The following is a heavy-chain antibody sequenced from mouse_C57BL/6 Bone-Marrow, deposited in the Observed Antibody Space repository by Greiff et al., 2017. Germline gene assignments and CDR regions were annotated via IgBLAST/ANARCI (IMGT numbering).Heavy chain of an antibody. D-gene: IGHD4-1*01. CDR1: GYAFSSSW. V-gene: IGHV1-82*01. CDR3: AEGAWDNAKDY. CDR2: FYPGDGDT. Sequence: QVQLQQSGPELVKPGASVKISCKASGYAFSSSWMNWVQQRPGKGLEWIGRFYPGDGDTNYTGKFKGKATLTADNSSSTAYMQLSSLTSEDSAVYFSAEGAWDNAKDYWGQGTSVTVSS. J-gene: IGHJ4*01.